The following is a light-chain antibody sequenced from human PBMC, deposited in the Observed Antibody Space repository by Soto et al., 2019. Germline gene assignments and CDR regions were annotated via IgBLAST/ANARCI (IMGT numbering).Light chain of an antibody. Sequence: QSVLTQPPSVSAAPGQKVSISCSGSSSNVGKNFVSWYQHVPGKAPKLLIYDNQKRPSGIPDRFSASKSGTLATLDITGLQTGDEAAYYCGTWDSSLTIGVIFGGGTQLTVL. CDR3: GTWDSSLTIGVI. CDR2: DNQ. CDR1: SSNVGKNF. J-gene: IGLJ2*01. V-gene: IGLV1-51*01.